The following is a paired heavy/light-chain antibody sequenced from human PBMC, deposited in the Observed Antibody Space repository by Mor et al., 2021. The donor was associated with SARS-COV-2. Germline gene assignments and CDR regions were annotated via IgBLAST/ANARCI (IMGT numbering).Heavy chain of an antibody. CDR1: GFTFNSYA. CDR3: AKPPADDAVVAAAPGGPPG. D-gene: IGHD2-15*01. CDR2: INPSGYTT. Sequence: EVQLLESGGGLVQPGGSLRLSCAASGFTFNSYAVTWVRQAPGKGLEWISGINPSGYTTYYADSVKGRFTISRDNSKNTVSLQMNSLRVEDTAVYYCAKPPADDAVVAAAPGGPPGWGQGTLVTVSS. V-gene: IGHV3-23*01. J-gene: IGHJ4*02.
Light chain of an antibody. CDR1: QDINNR. V-gene: IGKV1-16*01. J-gene: IGKJ1*01. CDR3: QQYKSYLWT. CDR2: DAS. Sequence: DIQMTQSPSSLSASVGDRVTITCRASQDINNRLVWFQQGPGKAPRSLIYDASSLQSGVPSRFSGSGSGTDFTLTISNLQPEDFASYYCQQYKSYLWTFGQGTKVEF.